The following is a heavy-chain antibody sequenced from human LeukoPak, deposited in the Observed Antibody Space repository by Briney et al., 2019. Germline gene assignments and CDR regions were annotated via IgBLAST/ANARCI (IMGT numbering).Heavy chain of an antibody. J-gene: IGHJ4*02. Sequence: TGGSLRLSCAASGFTVSTNYMSWVRQAPGKGLEWVSVIYSGDTTFYADSVRGKFNISRDNSKSTLYLQMNSLRAEDTAVYYCASILRSSSGYYFDYWGQGTRVTVSS. CDR3: ASILRSSSGYYFDY. CDR1: GFTVSTNY. V-gene: IGHV3-66*01. CDR2: IYSGDTT. D-gene: IGHD3-10*01.